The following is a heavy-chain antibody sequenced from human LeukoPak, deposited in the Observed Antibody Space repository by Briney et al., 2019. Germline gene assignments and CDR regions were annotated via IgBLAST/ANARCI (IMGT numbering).Heavy chain of an antibody. CDR1: GGSISSYY. CDR2: IYYSGST. CDR3: ARGLSDSWSYYFDY. Sequence: SETLSLTCTVSGGSISSYYWSWIRQPPGKGLEWIGYIYYSGSTNYNPSLKSRVTISVDTSKNQFSLKLSSVTAADTAVYYCARGLSDSWSYYFDYWGQGTLVTDSS. D-gene: IGHD6-13*01. J-gene: IGHJ4*02. V-gene: IGHV4-59*01.